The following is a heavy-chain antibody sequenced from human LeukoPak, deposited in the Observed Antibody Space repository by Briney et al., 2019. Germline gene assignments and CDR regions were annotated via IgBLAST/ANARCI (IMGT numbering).Heavy chain of an antibody. CDR1: GFTFSSYA. D-gene: IGHD3-22*01. V-gene: IGHV3-23*01. CDR3: AKDTYYDSSGYYPGYFDY. J-gene: IGHJ4*02. CDR2: IGGSGGST. Sequence: PGGSLRLSCAASGFTFSSYAMSWVRQAPGKGLEWVSAIGGSGGSTYYADSVKGRFTISRDNSKNTLYLQMNSLRAEDTAVYYCAKDTYYDSSGYYPGYFDYWGQGTLVTVSS.